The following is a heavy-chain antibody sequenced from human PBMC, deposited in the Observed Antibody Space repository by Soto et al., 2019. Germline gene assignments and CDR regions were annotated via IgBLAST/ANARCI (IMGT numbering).Heavy chain of an antibody. Sequence: EVQLVESGGGLVKPGGSLRLSCAASGFTFSSYSMNWVRQAPGKGLEWVSSISSRSTYIYYADSVKGRFTISRDNAKNSLYLQMNSLRAEDTAVYYCARDDLRYFGWSYLTAFDIWGQGTMVTVSS. D-gene: IGHD3-9*01. J-gene: IGHJ3*02. V-gene: IGHV3-21*01. CDR2: ISSRSTYI. CDR1: GFTFSSYS. CDR3: ARDDLRYFGWSYLTAFDI.